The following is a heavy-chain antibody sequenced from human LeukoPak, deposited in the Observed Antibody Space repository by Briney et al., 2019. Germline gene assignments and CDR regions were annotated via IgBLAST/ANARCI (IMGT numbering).Heavy chain of an antibody. CDR3: ARGDGDCSSTSCYFDY. Sequence: SETLSLTCAVYGGSFSGYYWSWIRQPSGKGLEWIGEINHSGSTNYNPSLKSRVTISVDTSKNQFSLKLSSVTAADTAVYYCARGDGDCSSTSCYFDYWGQGTLVTVSS. CDR1: GGSFSGYY. J-gene: IGHJ4*02. CDR2: INHSGST. V-gene: IGHV4-34*01. D-gene: IGHD2-2*01.